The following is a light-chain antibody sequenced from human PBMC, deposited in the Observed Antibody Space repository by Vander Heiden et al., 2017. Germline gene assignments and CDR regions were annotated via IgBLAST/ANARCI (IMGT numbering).Light chain of an antibody. CDR3: MQALQTPYT. CDR2: LGS. Sequence: EIVMTQFPLSLPVTPGEPASIPCRSSQSLLHSNGYTYLDWYLQKPGQSPQLLTYLGSNRASGVPDRFSGSGSGTDFTLKISRVEAEYVGVYYCMQALQTPYTFGQGIKLEIK. V-gene: IGKV2-28*01. CDR1: QSLLHSNGYTY. J-gene: IGKJ2*01.